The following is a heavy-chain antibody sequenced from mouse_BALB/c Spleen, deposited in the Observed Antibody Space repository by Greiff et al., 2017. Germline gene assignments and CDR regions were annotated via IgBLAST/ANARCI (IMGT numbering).Heavy chain of an antibody. CDR3: ARGGILGDYLFAY. V-gene: IGHV14-3*02. D-gene: IGHD2-4*01. CDR2: IDPANGNT. J-gene: IGHJ3*01. CDR1: GFNIKDTY. Sequence: EVQLQQSGAELVKPGASVKLSCTASGFNIKDTYMHWVKQRPEQGLEWIGRIDPANGNTKYDPKFQGKATITADTSSNTAYLQLSSLTSEDTAVYYCARGGILGDYLFAYWGQGTLVTVSA.